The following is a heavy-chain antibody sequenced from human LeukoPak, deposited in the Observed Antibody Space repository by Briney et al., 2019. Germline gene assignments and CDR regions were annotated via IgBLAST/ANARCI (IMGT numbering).Heavy chain of an antibody. CDR1: GYTFTGYY. Sequence: ASVKVSCRASGYTFTGYYVHWVRQAPGQGLEWMGRINSNSGDTKYTQKFQGRVTMTRDTSIGTAYMDLGRLTSDDTAVYYCAREVGFGSQVYYFDYWGQGTLVTVSS. J-gene: IGHJ4*02. D-gene: IGHD3-10*01. CDR3: AREVGFGSQVYYFDY. V-gene: IGHV1-2*06. CDR2: INSNSGDT.